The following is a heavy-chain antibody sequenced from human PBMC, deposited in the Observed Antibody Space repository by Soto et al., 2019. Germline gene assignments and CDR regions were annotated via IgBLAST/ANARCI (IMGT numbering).Heavy chain of an antibody. V-gene: IGHV3-48*02. CDR2: ISSSSSTI. CDR1: GFTFSSYS. J-gene: IGHJ4*02. D-gene: IGHD3-3*01. Sequence: EVQLVESGGGLVQPGGSLRLSCAASGFTFSSYSMNWVRQAPGKGLEWVSYISSSSSTIYYADSVKGRFTISRDNAKNSLYLQMNSLRDEDTAVYYCAREPTYDFWSGRFIDYWGQGTLVTVSS. CDR3: AREPTYDFWSGRFIDY.